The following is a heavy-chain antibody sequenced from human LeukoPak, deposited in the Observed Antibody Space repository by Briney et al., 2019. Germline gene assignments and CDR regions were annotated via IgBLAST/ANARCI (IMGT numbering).Heavy chain of an antibody. CDR1: GFTFSAYG. D-gene: IGHD3-16*02. J-gene: IGHJ4*02. CDR3: AKERAGYTNPYYFDY. CDR2: MGVSGDNV. Sequence: PGGSLRLSCAASGFTFSAYGVTWVRQAPGKGLEWVSSMGVSGDNVHYAGSVKGRFAISRDNSKNTLYLQMNSLRAEDTAVYYCAKERAGYTNPYYFDYWGQGTLVTVSS. V-gene: IGHV3-23*01.